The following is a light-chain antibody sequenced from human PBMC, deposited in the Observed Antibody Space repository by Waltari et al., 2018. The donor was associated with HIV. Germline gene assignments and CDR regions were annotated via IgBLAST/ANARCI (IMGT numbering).Light chain of an antibody. CDR3: QQSYDTPRT. CDR2: GAS. V-gene: IGKV1-39*01. CDR1: QSISNF. J-gene: IGKJ1*01. Sequence: DIQLTQSPSSLSASVGDRVTITCRASQSISNFVNWYQQKPGQAPKVLIYGASSLQRGVPSRFSGSGSGTDFTLTISDLHSEDFATYYCQQSYDTPRTFGQGTRVDIK.